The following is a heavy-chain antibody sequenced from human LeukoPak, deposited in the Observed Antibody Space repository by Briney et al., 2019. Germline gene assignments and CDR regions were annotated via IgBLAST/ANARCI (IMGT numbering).Heavy chain of an antibody. D-gene: IGHD5-18*01. CDR2: IYPGDSDT. CDR3: ARRLNGRSGYSYGQIDY. Sequence: PGESLKISCKGSGYSFTSYWIGWVRQMPGKGLEWMGIIYPGDSDTRYSPSFQGQVAISADKSISTAYLQWSSLKASDTAMYYCARRLNGRSGYSYGQIDYWGQGTLVTVSS. J-gene: IGHJ4*02. CDR1: GYSFTSYW. V-gene: IGHV5-51*01.